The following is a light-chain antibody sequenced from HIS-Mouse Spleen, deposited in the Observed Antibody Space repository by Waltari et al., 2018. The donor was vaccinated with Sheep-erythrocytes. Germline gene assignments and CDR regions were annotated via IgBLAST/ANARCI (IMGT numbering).Light chain of an antibody. CDR3: AAWDDSLSGPV. V-gene: IGLV1-47*01. CDR2: RNN. J-gene: IGLJ7*02. CDR1: SSNIGSNY. Sequence: QSVLTQPPSASGTPGQRVTISCSGSSSNIGSNYVYWYQQLPGTAPKLLIYRNNQRLSGVPDRFSGSKSGTSASLAISGLRSEDEADYYCAAWDDSLSGPVFGGGTQLTAL.